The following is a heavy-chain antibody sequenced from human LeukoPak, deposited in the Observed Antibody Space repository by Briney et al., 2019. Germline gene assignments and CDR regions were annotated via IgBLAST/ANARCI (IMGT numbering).Heavy chain of an antibody. J-gene: IGHJ5*02. Sequence: PGGSLRLSCAASGFTFSSYAMHWVRQAPGKGLEWVAFIRYDGSNKYYADSVKGRFTISRDNAKNSLYLQMNSLRAEDTAVYYCARVGRAKRWLQFQGESSNWFDPWGQGTLVTVSS. D-gene: IGHD5-24*01. CDR3: ARVGRAKRWLQFQGESSNWFDP. V-gene: IGHV3-30*02. CDR2: IRYDGSNK. CDR1: GFTFSSYA.